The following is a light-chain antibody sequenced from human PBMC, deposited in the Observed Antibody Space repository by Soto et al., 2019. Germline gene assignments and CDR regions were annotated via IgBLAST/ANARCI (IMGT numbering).Light chain of an antibody. CDR3: QPYGSSPSIP. Sequence: TQSQAKMYVSPGERATLSCGAILSVNCNYFALYHQQLGQAPRLLIYGASSRATGIPDRFSGSGSGADFTLTISRLVPEDFAVYYCQPYGSSPSIPSGQGTRLEI. CDR1: LSVNCNY. V-gene: IGKV3-20*01. J-gene: IGKJ5*01. CDR2: GAS.